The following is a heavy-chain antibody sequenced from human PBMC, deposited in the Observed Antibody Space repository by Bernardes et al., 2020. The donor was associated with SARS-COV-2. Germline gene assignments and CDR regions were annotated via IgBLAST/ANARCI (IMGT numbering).Heavy chain of an antibody. J-gene: IGHJ4*02. CDR1: GFAFSRNA. D-gene: IGHD5-18*01. V-gene: IGHV3-23*01. Sequence: VGSLSLSCAASGFAFSRNAMSWVRQAPGKGLEWVSGISGSGENKYYADSVKGRFSISRDNSKNTLYMQIYILRPEDTAVYYCAKFGQEGYSYGFDYWGQGALVTVSS. CDR3: AKFGQEGYSYGFDY. CDR2: ISGSGENK.